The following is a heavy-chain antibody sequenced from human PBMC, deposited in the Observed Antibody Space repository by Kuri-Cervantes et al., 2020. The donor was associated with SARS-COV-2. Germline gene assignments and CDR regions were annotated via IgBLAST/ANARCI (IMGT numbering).Heavy chain of an antibody. CDR2: IYYSGST. J-gene: IGHJ4*02. V-gene: IGHV4-59*01. CDR1: GGSISSYY. D-gene: IGHD3-16*01. CDR3: ASGSQFFRVWVY. Sequence: ESLKISCTVSGGSISSYYWSWIRQPPGKGLEWIGYIYYSGSTNYNPSLKSRVTISVDTSKNQFSLKLSSVTAADTAVYYCASGSQFFRVWVYWGQGTLVTVSS.